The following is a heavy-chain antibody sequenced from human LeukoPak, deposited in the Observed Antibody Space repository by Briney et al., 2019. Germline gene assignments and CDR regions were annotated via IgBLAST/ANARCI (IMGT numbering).Heavy chain of an antibody. CDR2: IIPIFGTA. D-gene: IGHD2-2*01. Sequence: SVKVSCKASGGTFSSYAINWVRQAPGQGLEWMGGIIPIFGTANYAQKFQGRVTITADKSTSTAYMELSSLRSEDTAVYYCARDFCSTSCNLGYWGQGTLVTGSS. J-gene: IGHJ4*02. CDR1: GGTFSSYA. V-gene: IGHV1-69*06. CDR3: ARDFCSTSCNLGY.